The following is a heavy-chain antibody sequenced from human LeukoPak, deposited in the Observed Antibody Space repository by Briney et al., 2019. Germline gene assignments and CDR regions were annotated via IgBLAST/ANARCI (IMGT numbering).Heavy chain of an antibody. CDR1: GYTFTSYG. J-gene: IGHJ5*02. V-gene: IGHV1-18*01. CDR3: AGTPLLWFGEKDWFDP. CDR2: ISAYNGNT. D-gene: IGHD3-10*01. Sequence: GASVKVSRKASGYTFTSYGISWVRQAPGQGLEWMGWISAYNGNTNYAQKLQGRVTMTIDTSTSTAYMELRSLRSDDTAVYYCAGTPLLWFGEKDWFDPWGQGTLVTVSS.